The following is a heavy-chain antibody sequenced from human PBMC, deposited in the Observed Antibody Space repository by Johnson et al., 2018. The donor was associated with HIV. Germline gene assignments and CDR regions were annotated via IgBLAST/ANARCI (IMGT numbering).Heavy chain of an antibody. V-gene: IGHV3-64*01. Sequence: VQLVESGGGLVQPGGSLRLSCAASVFTFSSYAMNWVRQAPGKGLEYVSAISSNGGSTYYANSVKGRFTISRDNSNNTPYLQMNSLRAEDTAVYYCARVVGSGWYRGAFDIWGQGTMVTVSS. J-gene: IGHJ3*02. D-gene: IGHD6-19*01. CDR1: VFTFSSYA. CDR2: ISSNGGST. CDR3: ARVVGSGWYRGAFDI.